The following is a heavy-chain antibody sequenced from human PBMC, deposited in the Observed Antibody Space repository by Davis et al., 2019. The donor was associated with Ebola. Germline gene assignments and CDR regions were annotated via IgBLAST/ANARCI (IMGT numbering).Heavy chain of an antibody. CDR2: ISGSGGTT. CDR1: GFTFSSFA. CDR3: AKGPVWDIVVVVATTRLDY. Sequence: PGGSLRLFCAASGFTFSSFAMSWVRQAPGKGLGWVSGISGSGGTTYYADSVKGRFTISRDNSKNTLYLQMNSLRAEDTAVYYCAKGPVWDIVVVVATTRLDYWGQGTLVTVSS. D-gene: IGHD2-15*01. V-gene: IGHV3-23*01. J-gene: IGHJ4*02.